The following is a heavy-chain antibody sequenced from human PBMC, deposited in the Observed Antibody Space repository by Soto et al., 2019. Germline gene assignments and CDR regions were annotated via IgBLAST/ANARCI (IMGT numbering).Heavy chain of an antibody. D-gene: IGHD3-22*01. Sequence: SETLSLTCTVSGGSISSYYWSWIRQPAGKGLEWIGRIYTSGSTNYNPSLKSRVTMSVDTSRNQFSLKLSSVTAADTAVYYCARDVYYDSSGYPFGSGVYYYGMDVWGKGTTVTVSA. CDR3: ARDVYYDSSGYPFGSGVYYYGMDV. CDR1: GGSISSYY. V-gene: IGHV4-4*07. J-gene: IGHJ6*04. CDR2: IYTSGST.